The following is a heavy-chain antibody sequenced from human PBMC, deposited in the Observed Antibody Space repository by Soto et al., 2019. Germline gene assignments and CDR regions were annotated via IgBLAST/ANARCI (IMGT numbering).Heavy chain of an antibody. D-gene: IGHD4-17*01. V-gene: IGHV3-23*01. Sequence: GGSLRLSCEASGFTFSSYAMNWVRQAPGKGLEWVAVISGSGGSTYYADSVKGRFTISRDNSKNTLYLRMNSLRAEDTAVYYCAKGDDYGEYGEGFYDYWGQGTLVTVSS. CDR2: ISGSGGST. CDR1: GFTFSSYA. CDR3: AKGDDYGEYGEGFYDY. J-gene: IGHJ4*02.